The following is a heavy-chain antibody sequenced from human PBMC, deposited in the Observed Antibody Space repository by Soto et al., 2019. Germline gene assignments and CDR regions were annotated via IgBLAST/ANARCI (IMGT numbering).Heavy chain of an antibody. CDR1: AFTFDSFVNYA. V-gene: IGHV3-23*01. D-gene: IGHD3-22*01. CDR3: AKAIVVSGHSYYYYDMDV. Sequence: LRLSCAASAFTFDSFVNYAMNWVRQTPGKGLEWVSGISGGGISTYYTDSVKGRFTISRDNSKNTLYLQMNNLRAEDTAIYYRAKAIVVSGHSYYYYDMDVWGQGTTVTVSS. J-gene: IGHJ6*02. CDR2: ISGGGIST.